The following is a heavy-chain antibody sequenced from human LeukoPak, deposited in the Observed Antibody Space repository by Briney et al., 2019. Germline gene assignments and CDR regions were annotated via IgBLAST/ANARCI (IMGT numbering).Heavy chain of an antibody. V-gene: IGHV1-2*02. Sequence: GASVKVSCKASGYTFTGYYMHWVRQAPGQGLEWMGWINPNSGGTNYAQKFQGRVTMTRDTSISTAYMELSRLRSDDTAVYYCARDRSSSWSSRYAFDIWGQGTMVTVS. CDR2: INPNSGGT. CDR1: GYTFTGYY. CDR3: ARDRSSSWSSRYAFDI. D-gene: IGHD6-13*01. J-gene: IGHJ3*02.